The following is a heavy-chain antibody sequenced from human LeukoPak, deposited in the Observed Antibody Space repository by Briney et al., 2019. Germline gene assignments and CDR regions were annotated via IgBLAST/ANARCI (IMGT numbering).Heavy chain of an antibody. Sequence: AGSLRLSCAASGFTFSSYEMNWVRQAPGKGLEWVSYISSSGSTIYYADSVKGRFTISRDNAKNSLYLQMNSRRAEDTAVYYCAELGITMIGGVWGKGTTVTISS. CDR1: GFTFSSYE. D-gene: IGHD3-10*02. CDR3: AELGITMIGGV. V-gene: IGHV3-48*03. CDR2: ISSSGSTI. J-gene: IGHJ6*04.